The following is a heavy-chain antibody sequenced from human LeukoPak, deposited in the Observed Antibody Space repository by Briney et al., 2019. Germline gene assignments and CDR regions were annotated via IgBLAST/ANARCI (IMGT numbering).Heavy chain of an antibody. CDR2: IYTDGST. D-gene: IGHD2-15*01. CDR3: ARLGGGYFQH. V-gene: IGHV4-4*07. Sequence: PSETLSLTCTVSGGSISSYYWSWIRQPAGKGLEWIGRIYTDGSTNYNPSLESRVTVSVDTSKNQFSLKLSSVAVADTAVYYCARLGGGYFQHWGQGTLVTVYS. J-gene: IGHJ1*01. CDR1: GGSISSYY.